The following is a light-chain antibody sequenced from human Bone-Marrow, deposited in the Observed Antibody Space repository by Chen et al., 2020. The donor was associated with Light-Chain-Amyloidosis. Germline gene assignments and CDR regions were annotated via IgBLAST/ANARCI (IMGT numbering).Light chain of an antibody. J-gene: IGLJ1*01. Sequence: SYVLTQPPSVSVAPGQTASISCEGDKIGRQSVHWYQQRPGQAPVMVVFDDVNRPPGIPARFCGSNSGNSATLTISRVDVGDEDDYYCQVWYSNREYRDNVLGTGTRVTVL. CDR2: DDV. CDR1: KIGRQS. CDR3: QVWYSNREYRDNV. V-gene: IGLV3-21*02.